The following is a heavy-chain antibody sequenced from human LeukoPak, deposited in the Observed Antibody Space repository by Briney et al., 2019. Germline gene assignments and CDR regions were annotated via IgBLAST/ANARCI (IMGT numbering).Heavy chain of an antibody. V-gene: IGHV1-69*13. Sequence: SVKVSCKASGGTFSSYAISWVRQDPRQGLEWMGGIIPIFGTANYAQKFQGRVTITADESTSTAYIELSSLRSEDTAVYYCARGAEIEGAFDYWGQGTLVTVSS. D-gene: IGHD3-22*01. J-gene: IGHJ4*02. CDR2: IIPIFGTA. CDR1: GGTFSSYA. CDR3: ARGAEIEGAFDY.